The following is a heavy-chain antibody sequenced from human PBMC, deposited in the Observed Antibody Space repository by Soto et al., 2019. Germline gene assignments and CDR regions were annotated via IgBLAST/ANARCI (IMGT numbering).Heavy chain of an antibody. D-gene: IGHD2-21*01. CDR1: GGSISSGGYY. CDR3: ARDEGIPNYYYYGMDV. Sequence: PSETLSLTCTVSGGSISSGGYYWSWIRQHPGKGLEWIGYIYYSGSTYYNPSLKSRVTISVDTSKNQFSLKLSSVTAADTAVYYCARDEGIPNYYYYGMDVWGQGTTVTVSS. V-gene: IGHV4-31*03. CDR2: IYYSGST. J-gene: IGHJ6*02.